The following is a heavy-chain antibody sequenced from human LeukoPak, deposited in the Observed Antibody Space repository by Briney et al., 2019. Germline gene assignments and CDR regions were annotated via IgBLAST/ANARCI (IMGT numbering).Heavy chain of an antibody. CDR3: AGERGEEYSSGWYKRNYFDN. Sequence: SETLSLTCNVSGDPLNDNLYYWGWIRQSPGKGLEWIGAFYSSGSTSSHSSLKSRVTISVDTSRTQLSLKLTSVTGADTAVYYCAGERGEEYSSGWYKRNYFDNWGQGIRVTVSS. CDR1: GDPLNDNLYY. J-gene: IGHJ4*02. D-gene: IGHD6-19*01. CDR2: FYSSGST. V-gene: IGHV4-39*07.